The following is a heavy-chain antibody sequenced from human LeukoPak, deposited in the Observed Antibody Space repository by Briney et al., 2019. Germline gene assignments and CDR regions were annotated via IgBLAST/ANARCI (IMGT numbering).Heavy chain of an antibody. Sequence: GGSLRLSCAASGFTVSSNYMSWVRQAPGKGLEWVSVIYSGGSTYYADSVKGRFTIPRDNSKNTLYLQMNSLRAEDTAVYYCARGSPYLSVAGTIYWGQGTLVTVSS. CDR3: ARGSPYLSVAGTIY. J-gene: IGHJ4*02. CDR1: GFTVSSNY. CDR2: IYSGGST. V-gene: IGHV3-66*01. D-gene: IGHD6-19*01.